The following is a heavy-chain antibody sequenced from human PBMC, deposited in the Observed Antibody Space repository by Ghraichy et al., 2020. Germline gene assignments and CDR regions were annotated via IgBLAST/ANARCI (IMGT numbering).Heavy chain of an antibody. V-gene: IGHV1-18*01. D-gene: IGHD5-24*01. CDR1: GYTFTSYG. Sequence: ASVKVSCKASGYTFTSYGISWVRQAPGQGLEWMGWISAYNGNTNYAQKLQGRVTMTTDTSTSTAYMELRSLRSDDTAVYYCARVPPRGSERWLHEFDYWGQGTLVTVSS. CDR2: ISAYNGNT. CDR3: ARVPPRGSERWLHEFDY. J-gene: IGHJ4*02.